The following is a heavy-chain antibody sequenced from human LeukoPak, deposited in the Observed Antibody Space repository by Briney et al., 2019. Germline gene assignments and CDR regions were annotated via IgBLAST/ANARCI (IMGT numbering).Heavy chain of an antibody. CDR1: GYTFTGYY. CDR3: ARVVYSPYYYYYGMDV. Sequence: ASVKVSCKASGYTFTGYYMHWVRQAPGQGLEWMGWINPNSGGTNYAQKFQGRVTMTRDTSISTAYMELSRLRSEDTAVYYCARVVYSPYYYYYGMDVWGQGTTVTVSS. V-gene: IGHV1-2*02. CDR2: INPNSGGT. J-gene: IGHJ6*02. D-gene: IGHD2-15*01.